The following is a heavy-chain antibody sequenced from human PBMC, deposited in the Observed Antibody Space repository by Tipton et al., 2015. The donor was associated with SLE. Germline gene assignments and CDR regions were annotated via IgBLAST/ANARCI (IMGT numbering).Heavy chain of an antibody. CDR2: IYYSGST. V-gene: IGHV4-39*07. CDR3: AREVPGGWFGELPNWFDP. CDR1: GGSISSSSYY. Sequence: TLSLTCTVSGGSISSSSYYWGWIRQPPGKGLEWIGSIYYSGSTYYNPSLKSRVTISVDTSKNQFSLKLSSVTAADTAVYYCAREVPGGWFGELPNWFDPWGQGTLVTVSS. D-gene: IGHD3-10*01. J-gene: IGHJ5*02.